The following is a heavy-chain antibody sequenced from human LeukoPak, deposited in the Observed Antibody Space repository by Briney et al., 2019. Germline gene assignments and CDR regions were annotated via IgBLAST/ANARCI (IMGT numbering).Heavy chain of an antibody. Sequence: SETLSLTCTVSGGSISGYYWSWIRQPPGKGLEWVGYISYSGSTNYNPSLKSRVTISVDTSKNQFSLKLSSVTAADTAIYYCARDGRAGSLFAYWGQGTLITVSS. CDR3: ARDGRAGSLFAY. J-gene: IGHJ4*02. CDR1: GGSISGYY. CDR2: ISYSGST. V-gene: IGHV4-59*01. D-gene: IGHD6-19*01.